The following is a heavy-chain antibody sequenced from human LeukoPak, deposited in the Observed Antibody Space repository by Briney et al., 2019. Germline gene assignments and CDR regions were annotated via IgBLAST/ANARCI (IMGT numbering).Heavy chain of an antibody. CDR1: GGSFSGYY. J-gene: IGHJ4*02. Sequence: SETLSLTCAVYGGSFSGYYWSWIRQAPGKGLEWIGEINHSGSTNYNPSLKSRVTISIDTSKNQFSLKLSSVTAADTAVYYCARHGPRYYDSSGYPLEEYYFDYWGQGTLVTVSS. CDR2: INHSGST. V-gene: IGHV4-34*01. D-gene: IGHD3-22*01. CDR3: ARHGPRYYDSSGYPLEEYYFDY.